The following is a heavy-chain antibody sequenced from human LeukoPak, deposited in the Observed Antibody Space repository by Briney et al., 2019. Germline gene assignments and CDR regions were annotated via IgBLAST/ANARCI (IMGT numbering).Heavy chain of an antibody. D-gene: IGHD2-2*01. V-gene: IGHV3-23*01. CDR2: ISGSGGSE. J-gene: IGHJ4*02. Sequence: GGALRLSCSASGFTFSCYAMSRVPQAPGKEVERVSAISGSGGSEYYADSEKGRFTISRDNSKNTLYLKMNSLRAEDTAVYYCAKALAAFTPIVGVPAANDYWGQGTLVTVSS. CDR1: GFTFSCYA. CDR3: AKALAAFTPIVGVPAANDY.